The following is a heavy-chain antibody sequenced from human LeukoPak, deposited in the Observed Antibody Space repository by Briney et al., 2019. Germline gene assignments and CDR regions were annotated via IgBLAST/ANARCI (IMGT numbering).Heavy chain of an antibody. CDR2: MYSGGST. CDR1: GVTVSSNY. CDR3: ARAIVAAPGVDY. J-gene: IGHJ4*02. D-gene: IGHD2-21*01. V-gene: IGHV3-53*01. Sequence: GGSLRLSCAASGVTVSSNYMSWVRQAPGKGLEWVSVMYSGGSTNYADSVKGRFTISRDNSKNTLYLQMNSLKTEDTAVYYCARAIVAAPGVDYWGQGALVTVSS.